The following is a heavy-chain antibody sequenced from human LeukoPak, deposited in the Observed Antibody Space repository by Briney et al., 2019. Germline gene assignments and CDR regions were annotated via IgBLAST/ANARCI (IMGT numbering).Heavy chain of an antibody. CDR2: ITSTSGYI. Sequence: GGSLRLSCAASGFAFSTYSVNWVRQAPGKGLEWVSSITSTSGYIYYAESVKGRFSISRDNAKNLLYLQMNSLRAEDTAVYYCARVGGGSHYFDYWGQGTLVTVSS. V-gene: IGHV3-21*06. CDR3: ARVGGGSHYFDY. J-gene: IGHJ4*02. D-gene: IGHD1-26*01. CDR1: GFAFSTYS.